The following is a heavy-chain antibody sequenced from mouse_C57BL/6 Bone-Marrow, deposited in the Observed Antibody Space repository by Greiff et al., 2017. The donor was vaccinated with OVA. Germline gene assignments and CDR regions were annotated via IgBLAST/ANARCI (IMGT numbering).Heavy chain of an antibody. Sequence: DVKLVESGGGLVQSGRSLRLSCATSGFTFSDFYMEWVRQAPGKGLEWIAASRNKANDYTTEYSASVKGRFIVSRDTSTSNLYLQMNALIAEETAIYYCARGGKYYGSSYRYFDVWGTGTTVTVSS. CDR3: ARGGKYYGSSYRYFDV. D-gene: IGHD1-1*01. CDR1: GFTFSDFY. J-gene: IGHJ1*03. V-gene: IGHV7-1*01. CDR2: SRNKANDYTT.